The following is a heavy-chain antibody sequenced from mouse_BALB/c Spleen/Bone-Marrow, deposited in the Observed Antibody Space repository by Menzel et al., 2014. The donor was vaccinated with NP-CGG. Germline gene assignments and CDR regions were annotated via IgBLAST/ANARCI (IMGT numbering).Heavy chain of an antibody. CDR1: GFTSGSLG. CDR3: ARKGAMITHYYAMDY. J-gene: IGHJ4*01. CDR2: LRNGGSPI. V-gene: IGHV5-17*02. D-gene: IGHD2-4*01. Sequence: EVKLMESGGGLVQPGGPRNFPGAAFGFTSGSLGSNGVCQPPGKGLEGAAYLRNGGSPIYYADTVKGRFTISRDNPKNTLFLQMTSLRSEDTAMYYCARKGAMITHYYAMDYWGQGTSVTVSS.